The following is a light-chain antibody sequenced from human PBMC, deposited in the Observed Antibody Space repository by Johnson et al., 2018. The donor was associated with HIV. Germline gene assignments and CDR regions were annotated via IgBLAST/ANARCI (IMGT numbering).Light chain of an antibody. J-gene: IGLJ1*01. CDR2: DND. V-gene: IGLV1-51*01. Sequence: QPVLTQPPSVSAAPGQKVTISCSGSSSNIGNNYVSWYQQLPGTAPKLLIYDNDKRPSGIPDRLSGSKSGASATLDITGLQTGDEADYYCGTWDGSGSVFGTGPKVSVL. CDR3: GTWDGSGSV. CDR1: SSNIGNNY.